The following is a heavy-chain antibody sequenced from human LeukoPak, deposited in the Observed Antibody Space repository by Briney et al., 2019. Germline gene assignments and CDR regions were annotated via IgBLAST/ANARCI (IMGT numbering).Heavy chain of an antibody. CDR3: ARGSYPFYDILTGYCCAFDI. J-gene: IGHJ3*02. D-gene: IGHD3-9*01. V-gene: IGHV3-21*01. Sequence: GGSLRLSCAASGFTFSSYSMNWVRQAPGKGLEWVSSISSSSSYIYYADSVKGRFTISRDNAKNSLYLQMNSLRAEDTAVYYCARGSYPFYDILTGYCCAFDIWGQGTMVTVSS. CDR2: ISSSSSYI. CDR1: GFTFSSYS.